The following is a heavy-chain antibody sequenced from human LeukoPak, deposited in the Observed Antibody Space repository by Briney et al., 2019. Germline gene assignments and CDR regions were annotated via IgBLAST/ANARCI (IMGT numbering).Heavy chain of an antibody. V-gene: IGHV4-61*01. J-gene: IGHJ6*02. CDR2: IYYSGST. D-gene: IGHD3-22*01. CDR1: GGSVSSGSYY. Sequence: SETLSLTCTVSGGSVSSGSYYWGWIRQPPGKGLEWIGYIYYSGSTNYNPSLKSRVTISVDTSKNQFSLKLSSVTAADTAVYYCARAKIDYYDSSGYYGGYYYGMDVWGQGTTVTVSS. CDR3: ARAKIDYYDSSGYYGGYYYGMDV.